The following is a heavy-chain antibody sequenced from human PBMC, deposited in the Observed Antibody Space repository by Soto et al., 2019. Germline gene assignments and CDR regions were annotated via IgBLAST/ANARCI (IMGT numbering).Heavy chain of an antibody. CDR2: IYRTGST. V-gene: IGHV4-30-4*01. D-gene: IGHD2-15*01. CDR3: SRVDPSAKSPDY. J-gene: IGHJ4*02. CDR1: GGSINSGDYY. Sequence: PSETLSLTCTVSGGSINSGDYYWTRVSQPPGKGLEWIGNIYRTGSTNYTPSLQSRVTISLDKSESQFSLKVTSLTAADTAVYYCSRVDPSAKSPDYWGQGTLVTVSS.